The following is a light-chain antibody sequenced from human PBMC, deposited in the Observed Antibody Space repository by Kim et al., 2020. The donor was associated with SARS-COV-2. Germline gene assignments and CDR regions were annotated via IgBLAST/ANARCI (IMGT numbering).Light chain of an antibody. Sequence: EMVMTQSPATLSVSPGERATLSCRASQSVSSNLAWYQQKPGQAPRLIIYGASTRASGIPARFSGSGSGTEFTLTISSLQSEDFAVYYCQEYNSWPRTFGQGTKVDI. V-gene: IGKV3-15*01. CDR3: QEYNSWPRT. CDR2: GAS. J-gene: IGKJ1*01. CDR1: QSVSSN.